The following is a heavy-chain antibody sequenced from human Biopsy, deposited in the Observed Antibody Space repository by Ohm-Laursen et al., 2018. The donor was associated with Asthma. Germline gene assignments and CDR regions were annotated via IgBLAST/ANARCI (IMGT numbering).Heavy chain of an antibody. Sequence: TLSLTCTVSGGSINIGDYYWSWIRQHPVKGLEWIGYIYYSGSTYYNPSLKSRVSISLDTSKNHFSLSLTSVTAADTAVYYCARTTYGDDGFDPWGQGTLVTVSS. CDR1: GGSINIGDYY. CDR2: IYYSGST. J-gene: IGHJ5*02. V-gene: IGHV4-31*03. D-gene: IGHD4-17*01. CDR3: ARTTYGDDGFDP.